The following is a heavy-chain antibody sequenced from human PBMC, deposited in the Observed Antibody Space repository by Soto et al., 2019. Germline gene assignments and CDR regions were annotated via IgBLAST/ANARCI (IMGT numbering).Heavy chain of an antibody. CDR1: GGSISSYY. J-gene: IGHJ4*02. D-gene: IGHD1-20*01. CDR3: ARGICPDY. CDR2: IYYSGST. V-gene: IGHV4-59*01. Sequence: SETLSLTCTVSGGSISSYYWSWIRQPPGKGLEWIGYIYYSGSTNYNPSVKSRVTISVDTSKNQFSLKLSSVTAPDTAVYYCARGICPDYWGQGTLVTDSS.